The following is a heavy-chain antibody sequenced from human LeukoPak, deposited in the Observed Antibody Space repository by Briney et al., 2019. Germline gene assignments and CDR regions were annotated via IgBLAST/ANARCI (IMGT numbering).Heavy chain of an antibody. Sequence: PSETLSLTCTVSGGSMRSYFRSWIRQPAGKGLEWIGRIYSSGNTNYNPSLKSRVTMSVDTSKNQFSLKLTSVTAADTAFYYCAREGPYSGRWYYFDYWGQGILVTVSS. V-gene: IGHV4-4*07. CDR3: AREGPYSGRWYYFDY. J-gene: IGHJ4*02. D-gene: IGHD6-13*01. CDR1: GGSMRSYF. CDR2: IYSSGNT.